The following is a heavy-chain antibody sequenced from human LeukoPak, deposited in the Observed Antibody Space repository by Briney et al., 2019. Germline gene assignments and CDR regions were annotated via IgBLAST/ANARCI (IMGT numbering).Heavy chain of an antibody. D-gene: IGHD3-3*01. J-gene: IGHJ6*03. CDR1: GGSISSGGYS. CDR2: IYHSGST. Sequence: SETLSLTCAVSGGSISSGGYSWSWIRQPPGKGLEWIGYIYHSGSTYYNPSLKSRVTISVDRSKNQFSLKLSSVTAADTAVYYCARAVFWSGPYYMDVWGKGTTVTVSS. CDR3: ARAVFWSGPYYMDV. V-gene: IGHV4-30-2*01.